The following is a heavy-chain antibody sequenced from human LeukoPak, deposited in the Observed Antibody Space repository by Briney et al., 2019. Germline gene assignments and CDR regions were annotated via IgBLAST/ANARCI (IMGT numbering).Heavy chain of an antibody. CDR2: IYHSANT. J-gene: IGHJ6*03. D-gene: IGHD1-7*01. CDR1: GYSISSGFY. V-gene: IGHV4-38-2*02. Sequence: PSETLSLTCTVSGYSISSGFYWGWIRQPPGKGLEWIGSIYHSANTYYNPSLKSLVTISVDTSKNQFSLKLSSVTAADTAVYYCARDNWNSRYMDVWGKGTTVTVSS. CDR3: ARDNWNSRYMDV.